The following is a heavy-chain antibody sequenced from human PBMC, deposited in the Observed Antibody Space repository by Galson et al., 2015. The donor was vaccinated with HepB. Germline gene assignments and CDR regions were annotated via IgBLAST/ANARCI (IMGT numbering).Heavy chain of an antibody. V-gene: IGHV1-18*04. CDR3: ARDRGYDYSDY. Sequence: VKVSCKASGYTFTTSGLSWVRQAPGHGLEWMVWIGGYNGNTKYARKFQDRVTVTKDTSTTTAYMELRRLTSDDTAVYYCARDRGYDYSDYWGQGTLVTVSS. CDR2: IGGYNGNT. J-gene: IGHJ4*02. D-gene: IGHD5-12*01. CDR1: GYTFTTSG.